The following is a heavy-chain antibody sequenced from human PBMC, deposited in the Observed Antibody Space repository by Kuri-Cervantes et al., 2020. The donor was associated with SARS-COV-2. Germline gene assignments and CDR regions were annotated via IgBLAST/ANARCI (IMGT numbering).Heavy chain of an antibody. J-gene: IGHJ5*02. V-gene: IGHV1-8*02. Sequence: ASVKVSCKASGYTFTSYDINWVRQATGQGLEWMGWMNPNSGNTGYAQKFQGRVTMTRNTSISTAYMELRSLRSDDTAAYYCARIYYGGPSVVPAAIEVRGWFDPWGQGTLVTVSS. CDR1: GYTFTSYD. D-gene: IGHD2-2*02. CDR3: ARIYYGGPSVVPAAIEVRGWFDP. CDR2: MNPNSGNT.